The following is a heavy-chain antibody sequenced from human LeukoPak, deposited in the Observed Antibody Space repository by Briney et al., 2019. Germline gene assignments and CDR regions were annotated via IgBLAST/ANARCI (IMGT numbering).Heavy chain of an antibody. V-gene: IGHV3-30*04. D-gene: IGHD1-26*01. CDR1: GFTFSSYA. CDR2: ISYDGSNK. Sequence: GGSLRPSCAASGFTFSSYAMHWVRQAPGKGLEWVAVISYDGSNKYYADSVKGRFTISRDNSKNTLYLQINSLRAEDRAVYYCAGGGWGLLTAAFDIWGQGTMVTVSS. J-gene: IGHJ3*02. CDR3: AGGGWGLLTAAFDI.